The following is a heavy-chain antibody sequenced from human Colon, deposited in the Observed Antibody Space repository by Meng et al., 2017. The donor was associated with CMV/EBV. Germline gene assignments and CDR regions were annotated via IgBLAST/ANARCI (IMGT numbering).Heavy chain of an antibody. J-gene: IGHJ6*02. CDR2: ISWDGTSS. CDR1: GFPFHAYT. D-gene: IGHD6-19*01. CDR3: AKEVTIGIQWVAGMDV. Sequence: GESLKISCAASGFPFHAYTMHWVRQAPGKGLEWVSLISWDGTSSYYADSVKGRFTISRDNSKKSLYLQMNSLRSEDTALYYCAKEVTIGIQWVAGMDVWGLGTTVTVSS. V-gene: IGHV3-43*01.